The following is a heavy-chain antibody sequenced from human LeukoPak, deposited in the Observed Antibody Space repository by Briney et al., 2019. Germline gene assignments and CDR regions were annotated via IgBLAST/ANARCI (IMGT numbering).Heavy chain of an antibody. V-gene: IGHV4-61*01. J-gene: IGHJ4*02. Sequence: PSETLSLTCTVSGGSVSSGSYYWSWIRQPPGKGLEWIGYIYYSGSTNYNPSLKSRVTISVDTSKNQFSLKLSSVTAADTAVYYRARDAAIAATGAFRNWGQGTLVTVSS. CDR1: GGSVSSGSYY. CDR2: IYYSGST. CDR3: ARDAAIAATGAFRN. D-gene: IGHD6-25*01.